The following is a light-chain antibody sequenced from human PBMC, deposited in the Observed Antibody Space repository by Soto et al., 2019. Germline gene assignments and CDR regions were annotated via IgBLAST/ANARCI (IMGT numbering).Light chain of an antibody. CDR3: QSYDCGLSVV. V-gene: IGLV1-40*01. Sequence: QSVLTQPPSVSGAPGQRVTISCTGSSSNIGAGYDVHWYQQLPGTAPKLLIYGNSNRPSGVPDRFSGSKSGTSASLAITGLRAEDEEEYYYQSYDCGLSVVFGGGTKVTVL. J-gene: IGLJ2*01. CDR1: SSNIGAGYD. CDR2: GNS.